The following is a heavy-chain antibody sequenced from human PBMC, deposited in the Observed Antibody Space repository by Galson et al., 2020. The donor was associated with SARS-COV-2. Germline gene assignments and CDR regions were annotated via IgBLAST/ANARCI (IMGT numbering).Heavy chain of an antibody. CDR3: ARGIVVVPAANRHYYYYGMDV. V-gene: IGHV1-18*01. Sequence: ASVKVTCKASGYTFTSYGISWVRQAPGQGLEWMGWISAYNGNTNYAQKLQRRVTTTTATSTSTAYMELRSLRSDDTAVYYCARGIVVVPAANRHYYYYGMDVWGQGTTVTVSS. CDR1: GYTFTSYG. J-gene: IGHJ6*02. CDR2: ISAYNGNT. D-gene: IGHD2-2*01.